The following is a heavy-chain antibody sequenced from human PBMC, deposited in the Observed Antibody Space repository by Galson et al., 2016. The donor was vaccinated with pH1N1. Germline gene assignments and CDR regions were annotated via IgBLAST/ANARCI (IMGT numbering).Heavy chain of an antibody. V-gene: IGHV5-51*01. CDR2: IYPGDSDT. CDR3: ARRAGVAAAGAFDL. J-gene: IGHJ5*02. CDR1: GYSFTTYW. D-gene: IGHD6-13*01. Sequence: QSGAEVTKPGESLKISCKGSGYSFTTYWIGWVRQMPGKGLGWMGTIYPGDSDTRYSPSFEGQVTMSADKSISTAYLHWSSLKASDTAMYYCARRAGVAAAGAFDLWGQGTLLIVSS.